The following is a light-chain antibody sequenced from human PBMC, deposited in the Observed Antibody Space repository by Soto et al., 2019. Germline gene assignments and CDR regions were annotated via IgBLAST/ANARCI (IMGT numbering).Light chain of an antibody. V-gene: IGLV1-40*01. J-gene: IGLJ1*01. CDR1: SSNIGAGYD. CDR3: QSYDSSLSAHV. Sequence: QSALTQPPSVSGAPGQRVTISCTGSSSNIGAGYDVHWYQQLPGAAPKLLIYGNNNRPSGVPDRFSGSKSGTSASLAITGFQAEDEADYYCQSYDSSLSAHVFGTGTKVTVL. CDR2: GNN.